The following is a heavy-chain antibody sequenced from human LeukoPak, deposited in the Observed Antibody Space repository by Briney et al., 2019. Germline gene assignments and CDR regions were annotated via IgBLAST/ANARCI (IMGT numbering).Heavy chain of an antibody. D-gene: IGHD6-19*01. J-gene: IGHJ4*02. CDR2: IGFRGDT. Sequence: PGGSLRLSCAASGFTFIDYDMHWVRQVIGKGREWVSAIGFRGDTHYSGSVKGRFTISRENAESSLYLQMNSLRAEDTAVYYCARGGIQVSGIDEFDYWGQGTLVTVSS. CDR3: ARGGIQVSGIDEFDY. V-gene: IGHV3-13*01. CDR1: GFTFIDYD.